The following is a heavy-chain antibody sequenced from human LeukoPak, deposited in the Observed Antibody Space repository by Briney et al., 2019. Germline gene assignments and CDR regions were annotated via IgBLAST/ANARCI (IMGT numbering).Heavy chain of an antibody. D-gene: IGHD2-8*01. V-gene: IGHV3-30*04. Sequence: GGSLRLSCTASGFTFSDHAMHWVRQAPGKGLEWVTVISYHARDQFYADSVKGRFTVSRDNSRNILYLQMNSLRAEDSAVYYCAAQPCINGICYLDYWGQGALVTVSS. J-gene: IGHJ4*02. CDR3: AAQPCINGICYLDY. CDR1: GFTFSDHA. CDR2: ISYHARDQ.